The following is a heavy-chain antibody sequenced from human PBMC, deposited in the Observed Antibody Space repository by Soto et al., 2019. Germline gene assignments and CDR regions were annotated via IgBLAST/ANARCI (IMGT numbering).Heavy chain of an antibody. CDR1: GFTFSDYY. CDR3: ARTLLTIVVLPAAIGY. Sequence: GGSLRLSCAASGFTFSDYYMSWIRQAPGKGLEWVSYISSSGSTIYYADSVKGRFTISRDNAKNSLYLQMNSLRAEDTAVYYCARTLLTIVVLPAAIGYWGQGTLVTVSS. D-gene: IGHD2-2*01. CDR2: ISSSGSTI. J-gene: IGHJ4*02. V-gene: IGHV3-11*01.